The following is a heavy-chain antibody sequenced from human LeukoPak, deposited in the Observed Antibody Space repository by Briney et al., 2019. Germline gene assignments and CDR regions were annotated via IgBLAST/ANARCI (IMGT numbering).Heavy chain of an antibody. D-gene: IGHD3-3*01. CDR2: IYCSGST. CDR1: GGSISSYY. CDR3: ARAKTDYDFWSGYDY. V-gene: IGHV4-59*01. J-gene: IGHJ4*02. Sequence: PSETLSLTCTVSGGSISSYYWSWIRQPPGKGLEWIGYIYCSGSTNYNPSLKSRVTISVDTSKNQFSLKLSSVTAADTAVYYCARAKTDYDFWSGYDYWGQGTLVTVSS.